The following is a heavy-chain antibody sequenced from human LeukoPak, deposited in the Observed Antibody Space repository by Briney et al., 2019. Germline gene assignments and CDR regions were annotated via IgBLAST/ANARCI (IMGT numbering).Heavy chain of an antibody. CDR2: IRYDGSNK. Sequence: PGGSLRLSCAASGFTFSSYGMHWVRQAPGKGLEWVAFIRYDGSNKYYADSVKGRFTISRDNSKNTLYLQMNSLRAEDTAVYYCAKELSPPNYHYYYGMDVWGQGTTVTVSS. V-gene: IGHV3-30*02. J-gene: IGHJ6*02. D-gene: IGHD3-16*02. CDR3: AKELSPPNYHYYYGMDV. CDR1: GFTFSSYG.